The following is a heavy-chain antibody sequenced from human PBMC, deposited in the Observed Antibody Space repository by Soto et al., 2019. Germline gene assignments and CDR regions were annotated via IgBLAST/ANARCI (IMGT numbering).Heavy chain of an antibody. D-gene: IGHD6-13*01. V-gene: IGHV4-34*01. J-gene: IGHJ5*02. CDR1: GGSFSGYY. Sequence: QVQLQQWGAGLLKPSETLSLTCAVYGGSFSGYYWSWIRQPPGKGLEWIGEINHSGSTNYNPSLKSLVTISVDTSKNQFSLKLSSVTAADTAVYYCARGAGPIAAAGNWFDPWGQGTLVTVSS. CDR2: INHSGST. CDR3: ARGAGPIAAAGNWFDP.